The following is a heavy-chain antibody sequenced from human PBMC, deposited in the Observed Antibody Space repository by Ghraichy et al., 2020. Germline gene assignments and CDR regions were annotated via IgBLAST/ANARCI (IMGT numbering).Heavy chain of an antibody. Sequence: SETLSLTCTVSGGSISSSSYYWGWIRQPPGKGLEWIGSIYYSGSTYYNPSLKSRVTISVDTSKNQFSLKLSSVTAADTAVYYCARHYYYDSSGYYYALNWFDPWGQGTLVTVSS. V-gene: IGHV4-39*01. CDR3: ARHYYYDSSGYYYALNWFDP. CDR1: GGSISSSSYY. CDR2: IYYSGST. J-gene: IGHJ5*02. D-gene: IGHD3-22*01.